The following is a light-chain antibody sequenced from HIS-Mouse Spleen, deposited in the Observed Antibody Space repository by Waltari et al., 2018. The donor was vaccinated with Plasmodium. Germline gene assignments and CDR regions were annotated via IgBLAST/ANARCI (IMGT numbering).Light chain of an antibody. J-gene: IGKJ1*01. CDR1: QRVSSN. CDR2: GAS. V-gene: IGKV3-15*01. CDR3: QQYNNWPAWT. Sequence: EIVMTQSPATLSVSPGERATLSCRASQRVSSNLAWYQQKPGQAPRRLIYGASARATGIPARFSGSGSGTEFTLTISSLQSEDFAVYYCQQYNNWPAWTFGQGTKVEIK.